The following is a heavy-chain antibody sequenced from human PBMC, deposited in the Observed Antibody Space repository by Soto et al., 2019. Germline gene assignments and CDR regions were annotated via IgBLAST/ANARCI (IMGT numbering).Heavy chain of an antibody. CDR1: GYTFTSYG. CDR3: ATVATSYDTWWFDP. V-gene: IGHV1-18*01. Sequence: ASVKVSCKASGYTFTSYGISWVRQAPGQGLEWMGWISAYNGNTNYAQKLQGRVTITTDTSTSTAYMELRSLRSDDTAVYYCATVATSYDTWWFDPWGQGTLVTVSS. J-gene: IGHJ5*02. D-gene: IGHD5-12*01. CDR2: ISAYNGNT.